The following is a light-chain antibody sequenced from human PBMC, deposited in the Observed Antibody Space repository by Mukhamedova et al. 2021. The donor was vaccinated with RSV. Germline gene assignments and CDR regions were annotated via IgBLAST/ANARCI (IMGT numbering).Light chain of an antibody. CDR3: QQYGSSPPT. Sequence: GERATLSCRASQNVSSSYLAWYQQKPGQAPRLLIYVASSRATGIPDRFSGSGSGTDFTLTISRLEPEDFAVYYCQQYGSSPPTFG. CDR1: QNVSSSY. J-gene: IGKJ3*01. CDR2: VAS. V-gene: IGKV3-20*01.